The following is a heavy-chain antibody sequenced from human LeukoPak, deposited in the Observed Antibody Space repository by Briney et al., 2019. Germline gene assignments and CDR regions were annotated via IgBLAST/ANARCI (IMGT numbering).Heavy chain of an antibody. V-gene: IGHV3-21*01. J-gene: IGHJ3*02. Sequence: MTGGSLRLFCAASGFTFSSYSMNWARQSPGEGLEWVSYISSSSSYIYYADSVRGRFTISRDNGKNSLYLQMNRLRAEDTAVYFCARDSVAGVFDIWGQGTMVTVSS. CDR2: ISSSSSYI. CDR3: ARDSVAGVFDI. CDR1: GFTFSSYS. D-gene: IGHD6-19*01.